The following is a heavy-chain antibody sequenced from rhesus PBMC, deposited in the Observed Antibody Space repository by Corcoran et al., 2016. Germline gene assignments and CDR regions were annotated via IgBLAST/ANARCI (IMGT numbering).Heavy chain of an antibody. CDR2: ISYTGGST. CDR1: GFSFRDYY. Sequence: EVQLVESGGGLAKPGGSLRLSCAASGFSFRDYYLYWVRQAPGTGVEWVSGISYTGGSTYYADSVKGRFTISRENAKNTLYLQMDSLRAEDTAVYYCARGPHPSSGWYFDYWGQGVLVTVSS. V-gene: IGHV3S18*01. CDR3: ARGPHPSSGWYFDY. D-gene: IGHD6-31*01. J-gene: IGHJ4*01.